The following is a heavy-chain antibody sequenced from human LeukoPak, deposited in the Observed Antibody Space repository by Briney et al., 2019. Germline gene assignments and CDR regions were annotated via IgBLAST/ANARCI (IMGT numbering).Heavy chain of an antibody. CDR1: GFTFSHAW. J-gene: IGHJ3*02. V-gene: IGHV3-53*01. D-gene: IGHD6-6*01. Sequence: GGSLRLSCAASGFTFSHAWMSWVRQAPGKGLEWVATMYSGDTTYYGDSVKGRFTISRDNSENTVFLQMNSLRDEDTALYYCAKYTSWVAFDIWGQGTMVTVS. CDR3: AKYTSWVAFDI. CDR2: MYSGDTT.